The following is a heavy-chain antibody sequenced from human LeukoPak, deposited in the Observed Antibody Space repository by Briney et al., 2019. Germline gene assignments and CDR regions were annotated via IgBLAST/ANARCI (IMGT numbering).Heavy chain of an antibody. CDR3: ARILCSGGSCHSRYFDY. CDR1: GGSISSYY. CDR2: IYYSGCT. D-gene: IGHD2-15*01. Sequence: SETLSLTCTVSGGSISSYYWSWIRQPPGKGLEWIGYIYYSGCTNYNPSLKSRVTISVDTSKNQFSLKLSSAAASDTAVYYCARILCSGGSCHSRYFDYWGQGTLVTVSS. J-gene: IGHJ4*02. V-gene: IGHV4-59*01.